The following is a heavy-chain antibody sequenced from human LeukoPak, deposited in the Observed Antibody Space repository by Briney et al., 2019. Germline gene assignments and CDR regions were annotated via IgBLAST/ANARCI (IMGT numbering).Heavy chain of an antibody. V-gene: IGHV3-21*01. D-gene: IGHD6-19*01. CDR3: TREVAVAFDS. CDR1: GFTLGSYS. CDR2: ISSTSSYI. J-gene: IGHJ4*02. Sequence: TGGSLRLXCAASGFTLGSYSMNWVRQAPGKGLEWVSSISSTSSYIYYADSEKGRFTISRDNAKNSLYLQMNSLRAEDTAVYYCTREVAVAFDSWGQGTLVTVSS.